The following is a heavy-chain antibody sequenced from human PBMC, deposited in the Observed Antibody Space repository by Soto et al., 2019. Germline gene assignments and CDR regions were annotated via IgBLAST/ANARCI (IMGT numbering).Heavy chain of an antibody. D-gene: IGHD4-17*01. CDR3: ARVVYGDYEGWFDP. Sequence: QVQLQESGPGLVKPSQTLSLTCTVSGGSISSGGYYWSWIRQHPGKGLEWIGYIYYSGSTYYNPSLKRRVTISVDTSKNQFSLKLSSVTAADTAVYYCARVVYGDYEGWFDPWGQGTLVTVSS. J-gene: IGHJ5*02. CDR1: GGSISSGGYY. CDR2: IYYSGST. V-gene: IGHV4-31*03.